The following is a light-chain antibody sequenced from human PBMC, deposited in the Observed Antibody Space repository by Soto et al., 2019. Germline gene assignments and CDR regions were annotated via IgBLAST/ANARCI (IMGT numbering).Light chain of an antibody. CDR3: QQYGGSLLT. Sequence: EILLTQSPGTLSLSPGERATLSCRASQSTSSGYLAWYQQKPGQAPRLLIYGASSRATGIPDRFSGSGSGTDFTLTISRLEPEDFAIYYCQQYGGSLLTFGGGTKVDIK. CDR2: GAS. V-gene: IGKV3-20*01. CDR1: QSTSSGY. J-gene: IGKJ4*01.